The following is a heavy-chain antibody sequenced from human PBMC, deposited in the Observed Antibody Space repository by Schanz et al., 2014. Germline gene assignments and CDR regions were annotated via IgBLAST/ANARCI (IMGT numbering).Heavy chain of an antibody. V-gene: IGHV3-33*01. J-gene: IGHJ6*02. D-gene: IGHD6-13*01. Sequence: QVQLVESGGGVVQPGGSLRLSCAASGFIFSNYGMHWVRQAPGKGLEWVAVIWYDENNKYYADSVKGRFTMSRDNSKNTLYLQMNTLRAEDTSVYFCARVRRRIATPSTPSFRNYYYYAMDVWGQGTTVTVSS. CDR1: GFIFSNYG. CDR3: ARVRRRIATPSTPSFRNYYYYAMDV. CDR2: IWYDENNK.